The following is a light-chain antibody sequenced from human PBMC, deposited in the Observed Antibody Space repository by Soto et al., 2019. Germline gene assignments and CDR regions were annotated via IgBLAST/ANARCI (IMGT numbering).Light chain of an antibody. Sequence: ANRVTITCRASQSISSWLAWYQQKPGKAPKLLIYDASSLESGVPSRFSGSGSGTEFTLTISSLQPDDFATYYCQQYNSYPLTVGGGTKVDI. CDR2: DAS. V-gene: IGKV1-5*01. CDR1: QSISSW. CDR3: QQYNSYPLT. J-gene: IGKJ4*01.